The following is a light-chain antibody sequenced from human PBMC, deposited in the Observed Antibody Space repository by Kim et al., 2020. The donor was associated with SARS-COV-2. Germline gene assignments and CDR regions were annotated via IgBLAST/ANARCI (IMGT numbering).Light chain of an antibody. CDR3: QQYDDLPHT. CDR2: YAS. V-gene: IGKV1-33*01. Sequence: SASVGDSITITCEASQGIFTFLKWYPHRPGQPPKLLIYYASNLQTGAPSRFSAGGSGTHFTFTVSSLQPEDVATYYCQQYDDLPHTFGQGTKLEI. CDR1: QGIFTF. J-gene: IGKJ2*01.